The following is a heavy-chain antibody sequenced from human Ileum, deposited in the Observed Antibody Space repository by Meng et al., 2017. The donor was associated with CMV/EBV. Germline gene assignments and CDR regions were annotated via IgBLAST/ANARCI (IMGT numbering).Heavy chain of an antibody. CDR2: ITSGSSI. CDR3: ARYTSTYRDY. D-gene: IGHD1-26*01. J-gene: IGHJ4*02. Sequence: EGPMGWVGGGRVKGGGSLQLSCAASGLLFSSSNMNWVRQAPGKGLEWVSSITSGSSIFYADSVKGRFTISRDNAKNLFFLQMDSLRADDTAVYYCARYTSTYRDYWCQGTLVTVSS. V-gene: IGHV3-21*06. CDR1: GLLFSSSN.